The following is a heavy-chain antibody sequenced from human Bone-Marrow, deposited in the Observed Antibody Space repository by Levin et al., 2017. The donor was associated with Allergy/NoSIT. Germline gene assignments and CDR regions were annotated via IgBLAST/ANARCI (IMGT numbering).Heavy chain of an antibody. Sequence: GGSLRLSCAASGFTLSNYAMTWVRQGPGKGLEWVSVISSGGETTFYADSVKGRFTISRDSSKSTLYLQMNSLRGEDTATYYCGKTKSLLVQKGEGLDVWGQGTTVTVSS. CDR1: GFTLSNYA. J-gene: IGHJ6*02. CDR2: ISSGGETT. V-gene: IGHV3-23*01. D-gene: IGHD1-26*01. CDR3: GKTKSLLVQKGEGLDV.